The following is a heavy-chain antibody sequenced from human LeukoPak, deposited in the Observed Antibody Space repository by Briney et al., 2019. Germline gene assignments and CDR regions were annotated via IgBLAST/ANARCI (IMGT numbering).Heavy chain of an antibody. V-gene: IGHV3-48*04. J-gene: IGHJ3*02. D-gene: IGHD6-6*01. CDR1: GFTFSSYW. CDR2: ISSSGSTI. CDR3: ARDLSIAARGGI. Sequence: AGGSLRLSCAASGFTFSSYWMSWVRQAPGKGLEWVSYISSSGSTIYYADSVKGRFTISRDNAKNSLYLQMNSLRAEDTAVYYCARDLSIAARGGIWGQGTMVTVSS.